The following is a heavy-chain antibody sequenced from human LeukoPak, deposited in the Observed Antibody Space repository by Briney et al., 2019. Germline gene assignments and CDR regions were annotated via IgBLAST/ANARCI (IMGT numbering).Heavy chain of an antibody. CDR3: AALVGATTGIDY. Sequence: ASVKVSCKVSGYTLTELSMHWVRQAPGKGLEWMGGFDPEDGETTYAQKFQGRVTMTEDTSTDTAYMELSSLRSEDTAVYYCAALVGATTGIDYWGQGTLVTVSS. CDR1: GYTLTELS. V-gene: IGHV1-24*01. J-gene: IGHJ4*02. CDR2: FDPEDGET. D-gene: IGHD1-26*01.